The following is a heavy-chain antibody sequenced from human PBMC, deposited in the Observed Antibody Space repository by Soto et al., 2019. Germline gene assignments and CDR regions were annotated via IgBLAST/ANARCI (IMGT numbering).Heavy chain of an antibody. CDR3: ARDGGYSLDP. J-gene: IGHJ5*02. D-gene: IGHD3-16*01. CDR1: GFTFQSYA. V-gene: IGHV3-30*03. Sequence: GGSLRLSCSASGFTFQSYAFYWVRQAPGKGLECVADISRDGSKKYHAVSVRGRFTISRDNSKNTLFLQMDSLRIDDTAVYYCARDGGYSLDPWGQGTLVTVSS. CDR2: ISRDGSKK.